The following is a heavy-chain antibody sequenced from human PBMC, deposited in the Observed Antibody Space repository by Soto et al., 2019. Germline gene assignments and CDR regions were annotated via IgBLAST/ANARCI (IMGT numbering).Heavy chain of an antibody. CDR3: ARGGRSSVGLYYYYYYMDV. D-gene: IGHD6-25*01. J-gene: IGHJ6*03. CDR2: INSDGSST. Sequence: GGSLRLSCAASGFTFSSYWMHWVRQAPGKGLVWVSRINSDGSSTSYADSVKGRFTISRDNAKNTLYLQMNSLRAEDTAVYYCARGGRSSVGLYYYYYYMDVWGKGTTVTVSS. V-gene: IGHV3-74*01. CDR1: GFTFSSYW.